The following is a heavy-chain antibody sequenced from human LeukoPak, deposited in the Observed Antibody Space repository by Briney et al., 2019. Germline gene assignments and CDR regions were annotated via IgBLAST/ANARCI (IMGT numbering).Heavy chain of an antibody. J-gene: IGHJ4*02. V-gene: IGHV3-21*01. CDR1: GFTFSSIA. D-gene: IGHD3-22*01. CDR3: ARDSSGRN. CDR2: ISSSSSYI. Sequence: PGGSLRLSCTASGFTFSSIALTWVRQAPGKGLEWVSSISSSSSYIYYADSVKGRFTISRDNAKNSLYLQMNSRRAEDTAVYYCARDSSGRNWGQGTLVTVSS.